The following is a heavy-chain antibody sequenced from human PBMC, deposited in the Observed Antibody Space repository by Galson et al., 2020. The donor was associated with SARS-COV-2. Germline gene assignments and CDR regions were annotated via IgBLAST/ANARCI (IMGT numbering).Heavy chain of an antibody. J-gene: IGHJ4*02. CDR2: INSYGNST. Sequence: SCAASGFSFSDYWMHWVRQAPGKGLVWVSRINSYGNSTNYADSVRGRFIVSRDNAKNMLYLQMNSLRAEDTAVYYCVRHSSGDYWGQGTLVTVSS. CDR3: VRHSSGDY. V-gene: IGHV3-74*01. CDR1: GFSFSDYW. D-gene: IGHD3-22*01.